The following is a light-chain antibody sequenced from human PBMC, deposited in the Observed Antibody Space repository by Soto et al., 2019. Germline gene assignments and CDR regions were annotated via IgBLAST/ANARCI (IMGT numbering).Light chain of an antibody. J-gene: IGKJ2*01. Sequence: DIQMTQSPSTLSASVGDRVTITCRASQSISSWLAWYQQKPGKAPKLLIYDAYSLESGVPSRFRGSGSGTEFTLTISSLQPDDFATYYCQQYNSYSGYTFGQGTKLEIK. CDR2: DAY. V-gene: IGKV1-5*01. CDR1: QSISSW. CDR3: QQYNSYSGYT.